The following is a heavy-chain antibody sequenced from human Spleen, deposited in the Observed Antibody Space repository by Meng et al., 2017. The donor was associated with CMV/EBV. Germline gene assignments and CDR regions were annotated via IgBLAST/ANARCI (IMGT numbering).Heavy chain of an antibody. CDR1: GFTFSTYS. Sequence: GGSLRLSCAASGFTFSTYSMNWVRQAPGKGLEWVSYISSSSSNIYYADSVKGRFTISRDNAKNSLYLQMNSLRAEDTAVYYCARDSGGWGALDYWGQGTLVTVSS. V-gene: IGHV3-48*04. CDR3: ARDSGGWGALDY. J-gene: IGHJ4*02. CDR2: ISSSSSNI. D-gene: IGHD6-19*01.